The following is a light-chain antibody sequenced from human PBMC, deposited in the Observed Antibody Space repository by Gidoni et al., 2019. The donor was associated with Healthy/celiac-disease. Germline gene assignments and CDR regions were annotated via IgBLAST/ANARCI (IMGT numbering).Light chain of an antibody. CDR2: AAS. J-gene: IGKJ1*01. V-gene: IGKV1-39*01. CDR1: QSISSY. CDR3: QQSYSTPWT. Sequence: DIQQTQSPSSLSASVGDRVTSTCRASQSISSYLNWYQQTPGKAPKLLIYAASSLQSGVPSRFSGSGSGTDFTLTISSLQPEDFATYYCQQSYSTPWTFGQGTKVEIK.